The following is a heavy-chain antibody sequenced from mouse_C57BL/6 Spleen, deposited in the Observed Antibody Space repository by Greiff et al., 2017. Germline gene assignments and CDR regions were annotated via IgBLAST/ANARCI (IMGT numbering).Heavy chain of an antibody. Sequence: EVQLQESGPELVKPGASVKMSCKASGYTFTDYNMHWVKQSHGKSLEWIGYINPNNGGTSYNQKFKGKATLTVNKSSSTAYMELRSLTSEDSAVYYCARNYGSSLFAYWGQGTLVTVSA. D-gene: IGHD1-1*01. CDR1: GYTFTDYN. V-gene: IGHV1-22*01. CDR2: INPNNGGT. CDR3: ARNYGSSLFAY. J-gene: IGHJ3*01.